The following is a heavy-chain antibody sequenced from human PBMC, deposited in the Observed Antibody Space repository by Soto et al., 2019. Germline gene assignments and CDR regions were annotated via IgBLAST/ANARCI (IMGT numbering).Heavy chain of an antibody. CDR3: ARDRVPVAGYNWFAP. D-gene: IGHD6-19*01. CDR1: GFTFSSYA. V-gene: IGHV3-30-3*01. Sequence: QVQLVESGGGVVQPGRSLRLSCAASGFTFSSYAMHWVRQAPGKGLEWVAVISYDGSNKYYADSVKGRFTISRDNSKNTLYLQMNSLRAEDTAVYYCARDRVPVAGYNWFAPWGQGTLVTVSS. J-gene: IGHJ5*02. CDR2: ISYDGSNK.